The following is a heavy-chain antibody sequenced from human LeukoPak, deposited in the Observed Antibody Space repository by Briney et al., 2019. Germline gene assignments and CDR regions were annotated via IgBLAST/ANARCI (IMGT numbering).Heavy chain of an antibody. CDR3: ARNYYYDSSGYEDY. J-gene: IGHJ4*02. Sequence: ASVKVSCKASGYTFTSYGISWVRQAPGLGLEWMGWISAYNGNTNYAQKLQGRVTMTTDTSTSTAYMELRSLRSDDTAVYYCARNYYYDSSGYEDYWGQGTLVTVFS. CDR1: GYTFTSYG. CDR2: ISAYNGNT. V-gene: IGHV1-18*01. D-gene: IGHD3-22*01.